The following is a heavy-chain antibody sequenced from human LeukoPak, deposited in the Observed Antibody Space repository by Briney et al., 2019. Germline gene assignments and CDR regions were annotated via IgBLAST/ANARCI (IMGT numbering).Heavy chain of an antibody. V-gene: IGHV5-51*01. CDR2: IYPADSDI. CDR1: GYSINNYW. Sequence: GESLKISCKGSGYSINNYWIGWVRQMPGKGLEWMGIIYPADSDIRYSPSFQGQVTISADKSISTAYLQWSSLKASDTAMYYCARTANGHAGSWFDPWGQGTLVTAS. CDR3: ARTANGHAGSWFDP. J-gene: IGHJ5*02. D-gene: IGHD2-8*01.